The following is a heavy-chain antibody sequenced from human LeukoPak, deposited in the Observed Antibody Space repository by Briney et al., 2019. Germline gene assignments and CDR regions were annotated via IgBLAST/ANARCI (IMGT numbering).Heavy chain of an antibody. V-gene: IGHV4-59*01. CDR3: ARYSSSWYDLSKYYFDY. J-gene: IGHJ4*02. D-gene: IGHD6-13*01. Sequence: KPSETLSLTCTVSGGSISSYYWSWIRQPPGKGLEWIGYIYYSGSTNYNPSLKSRVTISVDTSKNQFSLKLSSVTAADTAVYYCARYSSSWYDLSKYYFDYWGQGTLVTVSS. CDR1: GGSISSYY. CDR2: IYYSGST.